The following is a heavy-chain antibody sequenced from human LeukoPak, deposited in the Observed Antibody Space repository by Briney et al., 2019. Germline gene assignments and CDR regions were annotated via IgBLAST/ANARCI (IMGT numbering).Heavy chain of an antibody. D-gene: IGHD3-10*01. V-gene: IGHV3-73*01. J-gene: IGHJ4*02. CDR1: GFTVSSNY. Sequence: GGSLRLSCAASGFTVSSNYMSWVRQASGKGLEWVGRIRSKANSYATAYAASVKGRFTISRDDSRNTAYLQMNSLKTEDTAVYYCEARVSERGCWGQGTLVTVSS. CDR2: IRSKANSYAT. CDR3: EARVSERGC.